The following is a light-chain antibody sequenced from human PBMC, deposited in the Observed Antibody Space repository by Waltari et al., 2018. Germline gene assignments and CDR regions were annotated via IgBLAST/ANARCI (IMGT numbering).Light chain of an antibody. Sequence: DIQMTQSPSSVSASVGDRVTITCRASQGISSWLAWYQHQPGKAPKLLIYAASSLQSGVPSRFSGSGYGTDFTLTISSLQPEDFATYYCQQANSFPLTFGPGTKVDIK. CDR3: QQANSFPLT. CDR2: AAS. V-gene: IGKV1-12*01. CDR1: QGISSW. J-gene: IGKJ3*01.